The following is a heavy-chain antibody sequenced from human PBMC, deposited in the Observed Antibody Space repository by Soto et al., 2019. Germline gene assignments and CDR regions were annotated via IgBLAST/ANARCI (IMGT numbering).Heavy chain of an antibody. V-gene: IGHV3-7*05. CDR2: IKQDGSEK. CDR3: ARSSDYDILTGYVGGFDY. Sequence: EVQLVESGGGLVQPGGSLRLSCAASGFTFSSYWMSWVRQAPGKGLEWVANIKQDGSEKYYVDSVKGRFTISRDNAKNSLYLQMNRLRAEDTAVYYCARSSDYDILTGYVGGFDYWGQGTLVTVSS. D-gene: IGHD3-9*01. J-gene: IGHJ4*02. CDR1: GFTFSSYW.